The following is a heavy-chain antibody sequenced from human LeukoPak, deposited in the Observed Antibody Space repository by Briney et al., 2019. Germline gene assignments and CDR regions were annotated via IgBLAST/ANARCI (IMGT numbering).Heavy chain of an antibody. J-gene: IGHJ3*02. Sequence: SETLSLTCAVYGGSFSGYYWSWIRQPPGKGLEWIGEINHSGSTNYNPSLKSRVTISVDTSKNQFSLKLISVTAADTAVYYCARGSLLLWFGELSRKDAFDIWGQGTMVTVSS. CDR3: ARGSLLLWFGELSRKDAFDI. CDR2: INHSGST. V-gene: IGHV4-34*01. D-gene: IGHD3-10*01. CDR1: GGSFSGYY.